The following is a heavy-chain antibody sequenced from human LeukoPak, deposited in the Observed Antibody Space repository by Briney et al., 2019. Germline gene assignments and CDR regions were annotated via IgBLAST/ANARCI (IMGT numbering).Heavy chain of an antibody. Sequence: PGGSLRLSCAASGFTFSSYSMNWVRQAPGKGLEWVSYISSSSSTIYYADSVKGRFTISRDNAKNSLYLQMNSLRAEDTAVYYCAKDPYDKEVYYFDYWGQGTLATVSS. D-gene: IGHD3-9*01. J-gene: IGHJ4*02. CDR3: AKDPYDKEVYYFDY. CDR1: GFTFSSYS. CDR2: ISSSSSTI. V-gene: IGHV3-48*01.